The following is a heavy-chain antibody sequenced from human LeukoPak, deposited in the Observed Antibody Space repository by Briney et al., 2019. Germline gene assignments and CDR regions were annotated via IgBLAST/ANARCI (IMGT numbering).Heavy chain of an antibody. V-gene: IGHV3-21*01. CDR2: VSSSSSYI. CDR1: GFIFSSYS. CDR3: ARDPLLAYCGGDCYSERVY. J-gene: IGHJ4*02. D-gene: IGHD2-21*02. Sequence: GGSLRLSCAASGFIFSSYSMNWVRQAPGKGLEWVSSVSSSSSYIYYADSVNGRFTISRDNAKNSLYLQMNSLRAEDTAVYYCARDPLLAYCGGDCYSERVYWGQGTLVTVSS.